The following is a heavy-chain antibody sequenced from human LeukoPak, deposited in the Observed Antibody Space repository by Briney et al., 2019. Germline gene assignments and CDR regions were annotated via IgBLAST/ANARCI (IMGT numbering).Heavy chain of an antibody. CDR3: ARSDSSGYHFQH. D-gene: IGHD3-22*01. V-gene: IGHV4-30-2*01. CDR2: IYHSGGT. CDR1: GGSISSGGYS. Sequence: SETLSLTCAVSGGSISSGGYSWSWIRHPPGKGLEWIGYIYHSGGTYYNPSLKSRVTISVDRSKNQFSLKLSSVTAADTAVYYCARSDSSGYHFQHWGQGTLVTVSS. J-gene: IGHJ1*01.